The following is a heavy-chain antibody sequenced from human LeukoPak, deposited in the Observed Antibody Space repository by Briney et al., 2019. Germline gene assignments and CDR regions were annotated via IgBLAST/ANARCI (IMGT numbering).Heavy chain of an antibody. J-gene: IGHJ3*02. V-gene: IGHV5-51*01. Sequence: GESLKISCKGSGYSFTNYWIGWVRQMPGKGLEWMGFIYPGDSDTRYSPSLQGQVSISANKSISTAYLQWSSLKASDTAIYYCARSYCSSGSCYNLNIWGQGTMVTVSS. CDR3: ARSYCSSGSCYNLNI. CDR1: GYSFTNYW. CDR2: IYPGDSDT. D-gene: IGHD2-15*01.